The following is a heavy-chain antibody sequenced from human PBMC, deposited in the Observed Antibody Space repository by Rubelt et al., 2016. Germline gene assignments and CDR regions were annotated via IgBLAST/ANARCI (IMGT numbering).Heavy chain of an antibody. Sequence: QLQLQESGPGLVKPSETLSLTCTVSGGSISSSSYYWGWIRQPPGKWLEWIGSIYYSGSTYYSPSLKSRVTISVDTSKNQFSLKMSSVTAADTAVYYCASRTYRSSPFDPWGQGTLVTVSS. CDR3: ASRTYRSSPFDP. CDR2: IYYSGST. J-gene: IGHJ5*02. CDR1: GGSISSSSYY. D-gene: IGHD6-13*01. V-gene: IGHV4-39*01.